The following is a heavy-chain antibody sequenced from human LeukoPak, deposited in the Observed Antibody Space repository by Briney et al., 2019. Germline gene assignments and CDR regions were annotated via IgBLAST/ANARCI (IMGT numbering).Heavy chain of an antibody. CDR3: ARARRGDSSGYMGIDY. J-gene: IGHJ4*02. D-gene: IGHD3-22*01. CDR1: GYTFTSYY. Sequence: ASVKVSCKASGYTFTSYYMHWVRQAPGQGLEWMGIINPSGGSTSYAQKFQGRVTMTRDTSTSTVYMELSSLRSEDTAAYYCARARRGDSSGYMGIDYWGQGTLVTVSS. CDR2: INPSGGST. V-gene: IGHV1-46*01.